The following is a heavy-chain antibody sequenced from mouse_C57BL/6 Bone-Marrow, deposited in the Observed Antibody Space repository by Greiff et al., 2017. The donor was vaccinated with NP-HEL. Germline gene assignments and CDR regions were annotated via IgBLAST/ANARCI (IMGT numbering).Heavy chain of an antibody. CDR1: GYAFSSSW. J-gene: IGHJ4*01. CDR2: IYPGDGDT. V-gene: IGHV1-82*01. CDR3: ASRRKKGVCYAMDY. Sequence: QVQLQQSGPELVKPGASVKISCKASGYAFSSSWMNWVKQRPGKGLEWIGRIYPGDGDTNYNGKFKGKAKLTADKSSSTAYMQLSSLTSEDSAVYFCASRRKKGVCYAMDYWGQGTSVTVSS.